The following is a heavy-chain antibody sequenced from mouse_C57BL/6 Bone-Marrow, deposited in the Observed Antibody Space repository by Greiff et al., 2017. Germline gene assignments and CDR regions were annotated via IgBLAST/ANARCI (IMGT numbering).Heavy chain of an antibody. CDR3: AREGGTGPFDY. CDR1: GFTFSDYY. J-gene: IGHJ2*01. Sequence: DVKLVESEGGLVQPGSSMKLSCTASGFTFSDYYMAWVRQVPEKGLEWVANINYDGSSTYYLDSLKSRFIISRDNAKNILYLQMSSLKSEDTATYYCAREGGTGPFDYWGQGTTLTVSS. D-gene: IGHD4-1*01. V-gene: IGHV5-16*01. CDR2: INYDGSST.